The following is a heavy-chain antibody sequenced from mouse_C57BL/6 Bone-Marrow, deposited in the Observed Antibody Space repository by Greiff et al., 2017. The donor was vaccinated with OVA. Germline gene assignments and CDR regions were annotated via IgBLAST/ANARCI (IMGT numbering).Heavy chain of an antibody. D-gene: IGHD5-5*01. CDR1: GFTFSSYT. Sequence: EVMLVESGGGLVKPGGSLKLSCAASGFTFSSYTMSWVRQTPEKRLEWVATISGGGGNTYYPDSVKGRFTISRDNAKNTLYLQMSSLRSEDTALYYCARQLHYPYYAMDDWGQGTSVTVSS. CDR3: ARQLHYPYYAMDD. CDR2: ISGGGGNT. V-gene: IGHV5-9*01. J-gene: IGHJ4*01.